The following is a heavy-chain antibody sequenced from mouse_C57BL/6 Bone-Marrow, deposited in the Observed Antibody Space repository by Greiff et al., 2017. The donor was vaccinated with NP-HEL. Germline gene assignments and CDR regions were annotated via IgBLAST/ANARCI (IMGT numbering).Heavy chain of an antibody. D-gene: IGHD2-3*01. J-gene: IGHJ3*01. CDR2: IDPSDSYT. CDR1: GYTFTSYW. Sequence: VQLQQPGAELVKPGASVKLSCKASGYTFTSYWMQWVKQRPGQGLEWIGEIDPSDSYTNYNQKFKGKATLTVDTSSSTAYMQLSSLTSEDSAVYYCARGGLLWFAYWGKGTLVTVSA. V-gene: IGHV1-50*01. CDR3: ARGGLLWFAY.